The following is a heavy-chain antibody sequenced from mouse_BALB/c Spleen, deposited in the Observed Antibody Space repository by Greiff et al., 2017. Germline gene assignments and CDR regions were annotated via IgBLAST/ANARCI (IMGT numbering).Heavy chain of an antibody. D-gene: IGHD1-1*01. V-gene: IGHV5-9*04. CDR1: GFTFSSYT. J-gene: IGHJ2*01. Sequence: EVKLVESGGGLVKPGGSLKLSCAASGFTFSSYTMSWVRQTPEKRLEWVATISSGGGNTYYPDSVKGRFTISRDNAKNTLYLEMSSLRSEDTAMYYCARDYGSSYFDYWGQGTTLTVSS. CDR3: ARDYGSSYFDY. CDR2: ISSGGGNT.